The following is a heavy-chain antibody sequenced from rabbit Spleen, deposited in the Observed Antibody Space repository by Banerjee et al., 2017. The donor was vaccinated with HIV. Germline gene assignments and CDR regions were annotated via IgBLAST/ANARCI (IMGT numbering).Heavy chain of an antibody. J-gene: IGHJ2*01. D-gene: IGHD7-1*01. CDR2: IYTGSSVST. V-gene: IGHV1S45*01. CDR1: GFSFSSSYY. CDR3: ARGYAAYNFDAFDP. Sequence: QEQLVESGGGLVKPGASLTLTCKASGFSFSSSYYMCWVRQAPGKGLEWIACIYTGSSVSTYYASWAKGRFTISKTSSTTVTLQMTSLTAADTATYFCARGYAAYNFDAFDPWGPGTLVTVS.